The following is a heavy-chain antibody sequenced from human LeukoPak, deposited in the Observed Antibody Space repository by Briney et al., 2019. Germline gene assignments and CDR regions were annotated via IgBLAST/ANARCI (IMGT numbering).Heavy chain of an antibody. CDR2: INSDGSST. J-gene: IGHJ1*01. Sequence: GGSLRLSCAASGFTFDDYAMHWVRQAPGKGLEWVSRINSDGSSTSYADSVKGRFTISRDNAKNTLYLQMNSLRAEDTAVYYCASTYSSGWYPTEYFQHWGQGTLVTVSS. CDR1: GFTFDDYA. CDR3: ASTYSSGWYPTEYFQH. D-gene: IGHD6-19*01. V-gene: IGHV3-74*01.